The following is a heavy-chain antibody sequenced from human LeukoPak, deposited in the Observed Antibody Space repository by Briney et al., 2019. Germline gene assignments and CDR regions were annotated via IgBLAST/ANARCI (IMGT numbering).Heavy chain of an antibody. CDR3: AREGGRSGYYYDSSGHFDI. J-gene: IGHJ3*02. CDR2: ISSSSSYI. V-gene: IGHV3-21*01. Sequence: PGRSLRLSCAASGFTFSSYSMSWVRQAPGKGLEWVSSISSSSSYIYYADSVKGRFTISRDNAKNSLYLQMNSLRAEDTAVYYCAREGGRSGYYYDSSGHFDIWGQGTMVTVSS. D-gene: IGHD3-22*01. CDR1: GFTFSSYS.